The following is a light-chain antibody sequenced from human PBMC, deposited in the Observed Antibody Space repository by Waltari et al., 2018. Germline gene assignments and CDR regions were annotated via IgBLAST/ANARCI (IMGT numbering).Light chain of an antibody. CDR2: GAS. CDR1: QSVRTN. Sequence: VLLTQSPASLSVSPGDTVILSCRASQSVRTNLVWYQQKAGQAPRTLIYGASTRASGVPSRFSGSGSETDFTLIISSLRSEDAAVYFCQQYYVWPPITFGGGTKLEI. V-gene: IGKV3-15*01. CDR3: QQYYVWPPIT. J-gene: IGKJ4*01.